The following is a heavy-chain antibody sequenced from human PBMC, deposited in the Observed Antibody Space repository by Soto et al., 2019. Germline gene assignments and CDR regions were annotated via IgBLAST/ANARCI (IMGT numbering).Heavy chain of an antibody. CDR2: ISTYNGNT. V-gene: IGHV1-18*01. Sequence: ASVKVSCKASGYTFTSFGISWVRQAPGQGLEWMGWISTYNGNTNYSQNLQGRVTMTTDTSTTTAYMEVRSLRSDDTAVYYCARDYHYDILTVQNSAYYYYYGMDVCGKGTTVTVSS. CDR1: GYTFTSFG. D-gene: IGHD3-9*01. J-gene: IGHJ6*04. CDR3: ARDYHYDILTVQNSAYYYYYGMDV.